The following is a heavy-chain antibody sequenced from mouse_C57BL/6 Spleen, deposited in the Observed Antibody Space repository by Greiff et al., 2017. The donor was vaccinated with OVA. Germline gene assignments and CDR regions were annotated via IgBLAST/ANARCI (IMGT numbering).Heavy chain of an antibody. CDR1: GFNIKDYY. V-gene: IGHV14-1*01. CDR2: IDPEDGDT. Sequence: VQLQQSGAELVRPGASVKLSCTASGFNIKDYYMHWVKQRPEQGLEWIGRIDPEDGDTEYAPKFQGKATMTADTSSNTAYLQRSSLTSEDTSVYYCTSFYYDYDWFAYWGQGTLVTVSA. J-gene: IGHJ3*01. CDR3: TSFYYDYDWFAY. D-gene: IGHD2-4*01.